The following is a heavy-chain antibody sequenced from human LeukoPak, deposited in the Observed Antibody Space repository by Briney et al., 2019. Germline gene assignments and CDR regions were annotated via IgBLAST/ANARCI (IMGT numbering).Heavy chain of an antibody. V-gene: IGHV4-61*01. Sequence: PSGTLSLTCAVSGGSFSSGSYYWSWIRQPPGKGLEWIGYIYYSGSTNYNPSLKSRVTISVDTSKNQFSLKLSSVTAADTAVYYCARAETYYDFWSGYLNWFDPWGQGTLVTVSS. CDR1: GGSFSSGSYY. CDR3: ARAETYYDFWSGYLNWFDP. CDR2: IYYSGST. J-gene: IGHJ5*02. D-gene: IGHD3-3*01.